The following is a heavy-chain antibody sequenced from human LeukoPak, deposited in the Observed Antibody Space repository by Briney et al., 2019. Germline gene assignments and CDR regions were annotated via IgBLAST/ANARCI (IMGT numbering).Heavy chain of an antibody. CDR3: ARGDGGYSSRYFDY. V-gene: IGHV4-30-2*01. Sequence: SQTLSLTCTVSGGSISSGGYYWSWIRQPPGKGLEWIGYIYHSGSTNYNPSLKSRVTISVDTSKNQFSLKLSSVTAADTAVYYCARGDGGYSSRYFDYWGQGTLVTVSS. CDR1: GGSISSGGYY. CDR2: IYHSGST. D-gene: IGHD6-13*01. J-gene: IGHJ4*02.